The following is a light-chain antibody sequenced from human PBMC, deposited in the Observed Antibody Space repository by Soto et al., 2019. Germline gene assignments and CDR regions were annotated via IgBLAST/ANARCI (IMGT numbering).Light chain of an antibody. Sequence: DIQMTQSPSSLSASVGDRVTITCRASQSITSYLSWYQQQPGKAPKLLIYAASSLQSGVPSRFSGSGSGTDFTLTISSLQPEDFATYYCQQVKSYPRTFGGGTKVEIK. J-gene: IGKJ4*01. CDR1: QSITSY. CDR2: AAS. V-gene: IGKV1-39*01. CDR3: QQVKSYPRT.